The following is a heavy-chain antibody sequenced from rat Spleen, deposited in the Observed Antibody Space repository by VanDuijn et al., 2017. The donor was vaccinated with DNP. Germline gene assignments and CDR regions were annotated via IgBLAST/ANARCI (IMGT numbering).Heavy chain of an antibody. Sequence: EVQLVESGGGLVQPGRSMKLSCAASGFTFSNSDMAWVRQAPTKGLEWVASISTSGGSTYYPDSVRGRFTISRDNAENTVYLQMSSLRSEDTATYYCASWAPIAPISTSNYWGQGVMVTVSS. CDR3: ASWAPIAPISTSNY. CDR2: ISTSGGST. D-gene: IGHD1-2*01. V-gene: IGHV5-25*01. J-gene: IGHJ2*01. CDR1: GFTFSNSD.